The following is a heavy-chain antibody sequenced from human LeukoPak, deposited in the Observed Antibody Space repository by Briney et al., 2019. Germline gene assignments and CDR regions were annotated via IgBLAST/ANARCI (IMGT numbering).Heavy chain of an antibody. CDR3: AGLYSGYDGGYFDY. J-gene: IGHJ4*02. V-gene: IGHV4-4*07. Sequence: SETLSLTCTVSGGSISSYYWSWIRQPAGKGLESIGHISTSGSTNYNPSLKSRVTISVDKSKNQFSLKLSSVTAADTAVYYCAGLYSGYDGGYFDYWGQGTLVTVSS. CDR1: GGSISSYY. D-gene: IGHD5-12*01. CDR2: ISTSGST.